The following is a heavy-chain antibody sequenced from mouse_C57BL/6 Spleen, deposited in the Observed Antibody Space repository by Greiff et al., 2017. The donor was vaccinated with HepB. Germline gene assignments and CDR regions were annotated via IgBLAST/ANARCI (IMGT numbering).Heavy chain of an antibody. Sequence: KLEESGEGLVKPGGSLKLSCAASGFTFSSYAMSWVRPTPEKRLEWVAYISSGGDYIYYADTVKGRFTISRDNARNTLYLQMSSLKSEDTAMYYCTRGYYGSSPYYFDYWGQGTTLTVSS. CDR1: GFTFSSYA. CDR3: TRGYYGSSPYYFDY. V-gene: IGHV5-9-1*02. CDR2: ISSGGDYI. J-gene: IGHJ2*01. D-gene: IGHD1-1*01.